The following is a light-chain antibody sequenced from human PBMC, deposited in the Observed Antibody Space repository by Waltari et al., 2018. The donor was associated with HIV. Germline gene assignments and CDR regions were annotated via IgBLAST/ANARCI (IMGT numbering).Light chain of an antibody. V-gene: IGLV3-1*01. CDR2: QDR. J-gene: IGLJ2*01. CDR1: TLGNNY. CDR3: QAWDSNTVI. Sequence: SYDLTQPPSVSVSPGQTANITCSGDTLGNNYVSWYQQKPGQSPILVIFQDRKRPLGIPERFSGSTSGNTATLTISGTQAVDEADYFRQAWDSNTVIFGGGTKLTVL.